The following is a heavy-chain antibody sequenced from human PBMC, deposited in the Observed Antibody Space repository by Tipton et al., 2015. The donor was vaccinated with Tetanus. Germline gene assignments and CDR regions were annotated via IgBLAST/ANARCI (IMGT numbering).Heavy chain of an antibody. CDR2: VWYDGSKQ. V-gene: IGHV3-33*01. CDR3: AREGSLEWLGPVAS. D-gene: IGHD3-3*01. Sequence: SLRLSCAASGFTFNGYGMHWVRQAPGKGLEWLALVWYDGSKQYYADSVKGRFTISRDNSKNTVDLQMNNLRDEDTAVYYCAREGSLEWLGPVASWGQGTLVAVSS. J-gene: IGHJ4*02. CDR1: GFTFNGYG.